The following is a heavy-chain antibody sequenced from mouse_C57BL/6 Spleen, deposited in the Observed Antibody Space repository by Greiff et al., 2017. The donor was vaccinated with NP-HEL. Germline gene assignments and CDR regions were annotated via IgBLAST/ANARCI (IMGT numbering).Heavy chain of an antibody. CDR2: ISSGGSYT. CDR1: GFTFSSYG. J-gene: IGHJ1*03. Sequence: EVKLVESGGDLVKPGGSLKLSCAASGFTFSSYGMSWVRETPDKRLEWVATISSGGSYTYYPDSVKGRFTISRDNAKNTLYLQMSSLKSEDTAMYYCARKTSSSYWYFDVWGTGTTVTVSS. CDR3: ARKTSSSYWYFDV. D-gene: IGHD1-1*01. V-gene: IGHV5-6*02.